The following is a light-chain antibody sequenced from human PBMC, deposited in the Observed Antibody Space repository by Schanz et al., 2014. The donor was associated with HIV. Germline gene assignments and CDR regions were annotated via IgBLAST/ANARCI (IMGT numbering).Light chain of an antibody. CDR1: SSNIGAGYD. Sequence: QSVLTQPPSVSGAPGQRVTISCTGSSSNIGAGYDVHWYQQLPGTAPKLLIYGNNNRPSGVPDRFSGSKSGTSASLAITGLQADDEADYYCQSFDSSVRNVVFGGGTKLTVL. J-gene: IGLJ2*01. CDR3: QSFDSSVRNVV. CDR2: GNN. V-gene: IGLV1-40*01.